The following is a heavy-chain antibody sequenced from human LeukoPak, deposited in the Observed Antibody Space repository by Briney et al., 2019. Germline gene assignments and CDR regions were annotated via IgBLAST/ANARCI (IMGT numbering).Heavy chain of an antibody. CDR3: ARRRYYDFWSGPYAFDI. D-gene: IGHD3-3*01. CDR1: GGSISSGGYY. CDR2: IYYSGST. J-gene: IGHJ3*02. V-gene: IGHV4-31*03. Sequence: SETLSLTCTVSGGSISSGGYYWSWIRQHPGKGLEWIGYIYYSGSTYYNPSLKSRVTISVDTSKNQFSLKLSSVTAADTAVYYCARRRYYDFWSGPYAFDIWGQGTMVTVSS.